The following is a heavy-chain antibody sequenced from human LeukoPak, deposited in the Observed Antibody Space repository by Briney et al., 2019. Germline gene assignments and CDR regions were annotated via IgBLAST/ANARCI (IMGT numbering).Heavy chain of an antibody. CDR1: GYTFTSYG. CDR2: ISAYNGNT. D-gene: IGHD3-3*01. Sequence: ASVKVSCKASGYTFTSYGISWVRQAPGQGLEWMGWISAYNGNTNYAQKLQGRVTMTTDTSTSTAYMELRSLRSDDTAVYYCARGGDHYDFWSGYPGDEYYFDYWGQGTLVTVSS. J-gene: IGHJ4*02. V-gene: IGHV1-18*01. CDR3: ARGGDHYDFWSGYPGDEYYFDY.